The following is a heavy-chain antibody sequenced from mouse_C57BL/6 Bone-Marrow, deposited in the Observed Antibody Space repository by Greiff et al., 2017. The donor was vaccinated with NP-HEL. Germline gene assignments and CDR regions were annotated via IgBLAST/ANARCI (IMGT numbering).Heavy chain of an antibody. J-gene: IGHJ3*01. Sequence: QVQLQQSGAELVKPGASVKMSCKASGYTFTTYPIEWMKQNPGKSLGWIGNFHPYNDDTKYNEKFKGKATLTVEKSSSTGYLERSRLTSEDSAVYYCARRGYWGFAYWGQGTLVTVSA. D-gene: IGHD3-1*01. CDR2: FHPYNDDT. V-gene: IGHV1-47*01. CDR1: GYTFTTYP. CDR3: ARRGYWGFAY.